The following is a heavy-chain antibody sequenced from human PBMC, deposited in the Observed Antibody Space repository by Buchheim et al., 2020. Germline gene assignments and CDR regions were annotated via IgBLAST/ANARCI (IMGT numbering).Heavy chain of an antibody. Sequence: QVQLQESGPGLVKPSETLSLTCIVSGDSVSDYSWNWLRQSPGKGLEWIGCIYNSGSTIYNPSLKSRVTISIDTSRNQFSLSLNSVTAADTDVYYCERRISTSTVPPADNWFDPWGQGTL. CDR2: IYNSGST. V-gene: IGHV4-59*02. CDR1: GDSVSDYS. D-gene: IGHD4-17*01. CDR3: ERRISTSTVPPADNWFDP. J-gene: IGHJ5*02.